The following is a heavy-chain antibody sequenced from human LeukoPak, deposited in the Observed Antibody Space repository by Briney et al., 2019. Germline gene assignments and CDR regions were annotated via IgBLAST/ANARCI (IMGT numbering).Heavy chain of an antibody. CDR2: IYYSGST. V-gene: IGHV4-39*01. Sequence: SETLSLTCTVSGGSISSSSYYWGWIRQPQGKGLEWIGSIYYSGSTYYNPSLKSRVTISVDTSKNQFSLKLSSVTAADTAVYYCARHGNDFWSGYYSGNFDYWGQGTLVTVSS. CDR3: ARHGNDFWSGYYSGNFDY. CDR1: GGSISSSSYY. D-gene: IGHD3-3*01. J-gene: IGHJ4*02.